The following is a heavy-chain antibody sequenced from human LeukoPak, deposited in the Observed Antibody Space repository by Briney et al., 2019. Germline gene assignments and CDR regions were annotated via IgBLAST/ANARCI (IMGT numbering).Heavy chain of an antibody. Sequence: SETLSLTCTVSGASMSTYYWSWIRQPPGKGLEWIGYISYSGSTNFNPSLKSRVTISVDTSKNQFSLRLNSVTAADTAVLYCATYSNDFWSGQHFFDFWGQGILVAVSS. J-gene: IGHJ4*02. CDR1: GASMSTYY. D-gene: IGHD3-3*01. CDR3: ATYSNDFWSGQHFFDF. CDR2: ISYSGST. V-gene: IGHV4-59*01.